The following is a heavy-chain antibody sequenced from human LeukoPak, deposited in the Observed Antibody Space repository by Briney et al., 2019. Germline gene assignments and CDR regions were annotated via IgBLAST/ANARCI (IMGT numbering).Heavy chain of an antibody. V-gene: IGHV4-34*01. CDR2: INHSGST. J-gene: IGHJ5*02. D-gene: IGHD6-19*01. Sequence: SETLPLTCAVYGGSFSGYYWSWIRQPPGKGLEWIGEINHSGSTNYNPSLKSRVTISVDTSKNQFSLKLSSVTAADTAVYYCARGRYSSSGWLHWFDPWGQGTLVTVSS. CDR1: GGSFSGYY. CDR3: ARGRYSSSGWLHWFDP.